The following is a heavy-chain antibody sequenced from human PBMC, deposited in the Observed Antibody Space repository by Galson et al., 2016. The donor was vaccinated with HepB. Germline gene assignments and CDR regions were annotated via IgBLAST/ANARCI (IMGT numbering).Heavy chain of an antibody. Sequence: QSGAEVKKPGESLRISCETSGYSFTSYWITWVRQVPGKGLEWLGKTDPRDSSTNYSPSLQGHVIISSDKSISTAYLQWRSLEASDTAMYYCARHALCSSGWDVLDYWGRGTLVSVSS. CDR3: ARHALCSSGWDVLDY. J-gene: IGHJ4*02. V-gene: IGHV5-10-1*01. CDR2: TDPRDSST. D-gene: IGHD6-19*01. CDR1: GYSFTSYW.